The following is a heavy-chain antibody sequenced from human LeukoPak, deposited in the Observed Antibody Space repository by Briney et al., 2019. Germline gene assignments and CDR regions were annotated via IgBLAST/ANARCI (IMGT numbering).Heavy chain of an antibody. D-gene: IGHD1-26*01. CDR2: VYYSGST. CDR1: GGSISSSGYY. CDR3: ARENSFGIVGAAVRVHWFDP. J-gene: IGHJ5*02. V-gene: IGHV4-39*07. Sequence: SETLSLTCSVSGGSISSSGYYWGWLRQSPGKGLEWLGNVYYSGSTDYNRSLKSRATISVDMSKNQFSLKLRSVTAADTAMYYCARENSFGIVGAAVRVHWFDPWGQGTLVTVSS.